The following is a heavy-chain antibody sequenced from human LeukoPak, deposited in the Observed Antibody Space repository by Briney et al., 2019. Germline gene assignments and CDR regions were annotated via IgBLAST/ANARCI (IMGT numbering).Heavy chain of an antibody. CDR3: SRDRLGGLDL. D-gene: IGHD5-12*01. J-gene: IGHJ5*02. Sequence: WVSSISTMSNYIFYGDSVKGRFTISRDNAKNSVYLQMNSLRPEDTAVYYCSRDRLGGLDLWGQGTLVTVSS. V-gene: IGHV3-21*01. CDR2: ISTMSNYI.